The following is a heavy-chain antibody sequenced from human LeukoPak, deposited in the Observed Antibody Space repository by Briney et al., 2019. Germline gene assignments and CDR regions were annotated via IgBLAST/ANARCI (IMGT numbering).Heavy chain of an antibody. Sequence: SETLSLTCTVSGGSISSYYWSWIRQPPGKGLEWIGYIYYSGSTNYNPSLKSRVTISVDTSKNQFSLKLSSVTAADTAVYYCARSVAARRWFDPWGQGTLVTVSS. CDR2: IYYSGST. CDR3: ARSVAARRWFDP. D-gene: IGHD6-6*01. V-gene: IGHV4-59*01. J-gene: IGHJ5*02. CDR1: GGSISSYY.